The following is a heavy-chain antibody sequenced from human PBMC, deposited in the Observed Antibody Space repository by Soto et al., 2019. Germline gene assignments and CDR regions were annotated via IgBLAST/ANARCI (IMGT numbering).Heavy chain of an antibody. D-gene: IGHD3-10*01. CDR1: GYTFSSYT. V-gene: IGHV1-18*01. CDR2: ISPDDGNT. J-gene: IGHJ4*02. Sequence: ASVKVSCKTSGYTFSSYTIAWVRQAPGQGLEWLGWISPDDGNTEYEQKFQGRVTMTADTLTNNAYMELRSLKYDDTAVYYCARVEAPFGQSLHWGQGTPVTVSS. CDR3: ARVEAPFGQSLH.